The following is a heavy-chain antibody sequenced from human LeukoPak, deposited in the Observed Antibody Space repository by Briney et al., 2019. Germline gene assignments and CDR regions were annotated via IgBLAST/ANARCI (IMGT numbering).Heavy chain of an antibody. Sequence: PSETLSLTCTVSGDSISSYYWSWIRQPPGKGLEWIGYIYYSGSTNYNPSLKSRVTISVDTSKNQFSLKLSSVTAADTAVYYCARSDILTGLDAFDIWGQGTMVTVSS. CDR3: ARSDILTGLDAFDI. CDR1: GDSISSYY. V-gene: IGHV4-59*01. J-gene: IGHJ3*02. CDR2: IYYSGST. D-gene: IGHD3-9*01.